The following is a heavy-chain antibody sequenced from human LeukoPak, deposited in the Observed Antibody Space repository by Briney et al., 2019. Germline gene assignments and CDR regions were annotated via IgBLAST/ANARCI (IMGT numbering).Heavy chain of an antibody. J-gene: IGHJ4*02. V-gene: IGHV4-39*07. CDR3: AREYITGWEQKKRGYFDY. D-gene: IGHD1-26*01. CDR2: IYYSGST. Sequence: PSETLSLTCTVSGGAISSSSYYWGWFRQPPGRGLEWFGSIYYSGSTYYNPSLKSRVPISVDTSKNQFSLTLSSVAAAGTGVYYCAREYITGWEQKKRGYFDYWGQGTLVTVCS. CDR1: GGAISSSSYY.